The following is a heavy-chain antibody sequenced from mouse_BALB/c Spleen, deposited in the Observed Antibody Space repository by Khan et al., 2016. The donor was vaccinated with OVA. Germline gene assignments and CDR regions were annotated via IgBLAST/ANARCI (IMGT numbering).Heavy chain of an antibody. CDR1: GYSITSGYA. CDR3: AGGNYYGYCFDY. V-gene: IGHV3-2*02. Sequence: EVQLQESGPGLVKPSQSLSLTCTVTGYSITSGYAWNWIRQFPGNKLEWMGYISYSGVTSYTPSLKSRISITRDTSKNQFFLQLNSVTTEDTATYYCAGGNYYGYCFDYWGQGTTLTVSS. CDR2: ISYSGVT. J-gene: IGHJ2*01. D-gene: IGHD1-1*01.